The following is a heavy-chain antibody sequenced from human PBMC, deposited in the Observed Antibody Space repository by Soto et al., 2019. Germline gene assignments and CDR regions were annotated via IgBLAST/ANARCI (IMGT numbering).Heavy chain of an antibody. CDR3: ANALMVRGAPFDY. V-gene: IGHV3-30*18. J-gene: IGHJ4*02. CDR1: GFTFSSYG. CDR2: ISYDGSNK. Sequence: QVQLVESGGGVVQPGRSLRLSCAASGFTFSSYGMHWVRQAPGKGLEWVAVISYDGSNKYYADSVKGRFTISRDNSKNPLDLQRNSLRAEDTAVYDCANALMVRGAPFDYWGQGTLVTVSS. D-gene: IGHD3-10*01.